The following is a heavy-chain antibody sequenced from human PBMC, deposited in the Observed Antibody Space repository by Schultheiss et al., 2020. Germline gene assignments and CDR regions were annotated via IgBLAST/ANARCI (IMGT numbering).Heavy chain of an antibody. CDR1: GFTFSSYW. Sequence: GESLKISCAASGFTFSSYWMSWVRQAPGKGLEWVANIKQDGSEKYYVDSVKGRFTISRDNAKNSLYLQMNSLRAEDTAVYYCARVSDYGDYDDGTIDYWGQGTLVTVSS. V-gene: IGHV3-7*01. D-gene: IGHD4-17*01. CDR2: IKQDGSEK. CDR3: ARVSDYGDYDDGTIDY. J-gene: IGHJ4*02.